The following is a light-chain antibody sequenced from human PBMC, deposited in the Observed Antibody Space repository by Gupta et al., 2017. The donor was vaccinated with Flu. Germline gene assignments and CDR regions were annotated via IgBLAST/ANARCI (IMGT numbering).Light chain of an antibody. J-gene: IGLJ3*02. CDR3: AAWDDSLSGRL. CDR1: SSNIGSNY. V-gene: IGLV1-47*01. Sequence: QPVLTQPPSASGTPGQRVTISCSGSSSNIGSNYVYWYQQLPGTAPKLLIYRNDQRPSGVPDRFSGSKSGTSASLAISGLRSEDEGDYYCAAWDDSLSGRLFGGGTKLTVL. CDR2: RND.